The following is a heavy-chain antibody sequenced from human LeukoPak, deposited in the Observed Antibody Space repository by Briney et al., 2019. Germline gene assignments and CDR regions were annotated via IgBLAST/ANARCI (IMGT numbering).Heavy chain of an antibody. Sequence: SETLSLTCSVSGGSISSSSYYWGWIRQPPGKGLEWIGEIYHGGSTNYNPSLKSRVTISVDKSKNQFSLRLTSVTAADTAVYYCARVAVIAAAGNTFDIWGQGTMVTVSS. V-gene: IGHV4-61*05. CDR2: IYHGGST. CDR3: ARVAVIAAAGNTFDI. J-gene: IGHJ3*02. D-gene: IGHD6-25*01. CDR1: GGSISSSSYY.